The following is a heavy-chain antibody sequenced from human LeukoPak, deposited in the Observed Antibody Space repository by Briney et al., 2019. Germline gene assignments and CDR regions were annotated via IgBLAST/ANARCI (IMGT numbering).Heavy chain of an antibody. J-gene: IGHJ4*02. V-gene: IGHV5-51*01. CDR1: GYRFTSYW. CDR3: ARQVSPDGFDH. CDR2: IYPGDSDT. Sequence: GASLKISCKGSGYRFTSYWIGWVRQMPGKGLEWLGIIYPGDSDTRYSPSFQGQVTISADKSISTAYLQWSSLKASDTAMYYCARQVSPDGFDHWGQGTLVTVSS.